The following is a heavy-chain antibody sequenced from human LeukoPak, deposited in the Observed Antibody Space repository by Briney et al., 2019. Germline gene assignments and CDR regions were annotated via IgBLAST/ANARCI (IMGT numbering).Heavy chain of an antibody. J-gene: IGHJ4*02. CDR1: GGTFSSYA. CDR2: IIPNFGTT. Sequence: ASVKVSCKASGGTFSSYAINWVRQAPGQGLEWMGGIIPNFGTTSFGQKFQGRVTITADKSTSTAYMELRSLRSDDTAVYYCARGISQYYDSSGYYADYWGQGTLVTVSS. CDR3: ARGISQYYDSSGYYADY. V-gene: IGHV1-69*06. D-gene: IGHD3-22*01.